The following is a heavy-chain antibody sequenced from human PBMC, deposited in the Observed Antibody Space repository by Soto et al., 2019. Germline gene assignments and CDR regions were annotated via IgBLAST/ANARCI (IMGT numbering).Heavy chain of an antibody. Sequence: QVQLQQSGPGLVKPSQTLSLTCTVSGGSISYEYYHWTWIRQSPGKGLEWIGYILYSGSIIYNPSFKSRVTISVDTSKNQFSLQLSSVTAADTAVYFCAREDDGGDRDYYGLDVWGQGTTVTVSS. D-gene: IGHD2-21*02. CDR2: ILYSGSI. J-gene: IGHJ6*02. CDR3: AREDDGGDRDYYGLDV. V-gene: IGHV4-30-4*08. CDR1: GGSISYEYYH.